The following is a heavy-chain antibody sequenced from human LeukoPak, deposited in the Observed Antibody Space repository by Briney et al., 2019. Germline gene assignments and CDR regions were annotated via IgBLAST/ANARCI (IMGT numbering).Heavy chain of an antibody. Sequence: GGSLRLSCAASGFTFSSYSMNWVRQAPGKGLEWVSSISSSSYIYYADSVKGRFTISRDNAKNSLYLQMNSLRAEDTAVYYCARDWSSGSHSDFDYWDQGTLVTVSS. CDR3: ARDWSSGSHSDFDY. CDR2: ISSSSYI. D-gene: IGHD3-10*01. CDR1: GFTFSSYS. V-gene: IGHV3-21*01. J-gene: IGHJ4*02.